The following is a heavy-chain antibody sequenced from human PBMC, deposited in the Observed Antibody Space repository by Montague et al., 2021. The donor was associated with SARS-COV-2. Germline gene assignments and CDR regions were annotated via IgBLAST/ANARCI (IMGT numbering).Heavy chain of an antibody. D-gene: IGHD6-13*01. V-gene: IGHV4-59*08. Sequence: SETLSLTCTVSGGSISSYLWTWIRQPPGKGLEWIGYIYYSGETNYNPSLSSRVTMSVDTSKNQFSLKLNSVTAADAAVYFCARATPGIADPIEYWGQGTLLTVSS. J-gene: IGHJ4*02. CDR1: GGSISSYL. CDR3: ARATPGIADPIEY. CDR2: IYYSGET.